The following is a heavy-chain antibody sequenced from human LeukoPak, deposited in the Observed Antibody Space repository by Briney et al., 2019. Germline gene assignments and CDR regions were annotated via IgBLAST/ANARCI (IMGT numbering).Heavy chain of an antibody. D-gene: IGHD6-19*01. CDR1: GFTFSSYG. Sequence: GGSLRPSCTASGFTFSSYGMHWVRQAPGKGLEWVAVISYGGSNKYHADSVKGRFTISRDNSKNTLYLQMNSLRGEDTGVYYCASQAEVQQWLGHLDHWGQGTLVTVSS. CDR3: ASQAEVQQWLGHLDH. V-gene: IGHV3-30*03. CDR2: ISYGGSNK. J-gene: IGHJ4*02.